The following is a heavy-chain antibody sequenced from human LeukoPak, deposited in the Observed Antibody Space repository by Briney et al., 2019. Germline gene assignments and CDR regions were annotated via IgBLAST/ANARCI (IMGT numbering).Heavy chain of an antibody. J-gene: IGHJ3*02. CDR1: GGSISSGSYY. D-gene: IGHD3-22*01. CDR3: ARGVHYYDSSGYFLDAFDI. CDR2: IYTSGST. V-gene: IGHV4-61*02. Sequence: SETLSLTCTVSGGSISSGSYYWSWIRQPAGKGLEWIGRIYTSGSTNYNPSLKSRVTISVDTSKNQFSLKLSSVTAADTAVYYCARGVHYYDSSGYFLDAFDIWGQGTMVTVSS.